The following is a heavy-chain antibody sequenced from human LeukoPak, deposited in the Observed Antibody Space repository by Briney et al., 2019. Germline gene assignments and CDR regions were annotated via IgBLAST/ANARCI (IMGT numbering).Heavy chain of an antibody. V-gene: IGHV4-34*01. CDR1: GGSFSGYY. J-gene: IGHJ6*02. D-gene: IGHD6-13*01. Sequence: SETLSLTCAVYGGSFSGYYWSWIRLPPGKGLEWIGEINHSGSTNYNPSLKSRVTISVDTSKNQFSLKLSSVTAADTAVYYCARGPGRIAAAGTSYYYGMDVWGQGTTVTVSS. CDR2: INHSGST. CDR3: ARGPGRIAAAGTSYYYGMDV.